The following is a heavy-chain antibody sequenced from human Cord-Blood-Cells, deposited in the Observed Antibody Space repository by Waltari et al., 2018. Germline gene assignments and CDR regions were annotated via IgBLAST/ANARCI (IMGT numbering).Heavy chain of an antibody. CDR1: GGSISSSSYY. Sequence: QLQLQESGPGLVKPSETLSLTCTVSGGSISSSSYYWGWIRQPPGKGLEWIGSIYYSGSTYYNPSLKSRFTISVDTSKNQFSLKLSSVTAADTAVYYCARGTIISYYYYDSSGSSFDYWGQGTLVTVSS. CDR3: ARGTIISYYYYDSSGSSFDY. J-gene: IGHJ4*02. D-gene: IGHD3-22*01. V-gene: IGHV4-39*01. CDR2: IYYSGST.